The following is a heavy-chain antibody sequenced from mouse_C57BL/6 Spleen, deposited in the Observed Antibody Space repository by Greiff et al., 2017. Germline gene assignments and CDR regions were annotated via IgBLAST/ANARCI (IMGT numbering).Heavy chain of an antibody. CDR3: ARRGDSNYLFDY. Sequence: EVKLVESGGDLVKPGGSLKLSCAASGFTFSSYGMSWVRQTPDKRLEWVATISSGGSYTYYPDSVKGRFTISRDNAKNTLYLQMSSLKSEYTAMYYCARRGDSNYLFDYWGQGTTLTVSS. J-gene: IGHJ2*01. V-gene: IGHV5-6*02. D-gene: IGHD2-5*01. CDR2: ISSGGSYT. CDR1: GFTFSSYG.